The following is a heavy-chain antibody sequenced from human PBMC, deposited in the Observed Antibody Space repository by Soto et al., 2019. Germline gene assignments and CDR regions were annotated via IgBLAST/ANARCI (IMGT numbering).Heavy chain of an antibody. V-gene: IGHV3-66*01. CDR2: IYSSGFT. Sequence: EVQFVESGGGLVQPGGSLRLSCAAAGITVGNNYMTWVRPAPGKGLELVSLIYSSGFTYYADSVKGRFTISRDSSKYTVYLQMNSLRAEDPAVYYCASSLPESTIGYWGQGTLVTVSS. CDR1: GITVGNNY. CDR3: ASSLPESTIGY. J-gene: IGHJ4*02. D-gene: IGHD3-9*01.